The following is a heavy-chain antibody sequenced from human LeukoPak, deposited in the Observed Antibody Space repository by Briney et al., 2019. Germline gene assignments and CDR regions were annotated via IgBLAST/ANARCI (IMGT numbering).Heavy chain of an antibody. D-gene: IGHD5-18*01. Sequence: GASVKVSCKASGGTFSSYAISWVRQAPGQGLEWMGRIIPILGIANYAQKFQGRVTITADKSTSTAYMELSSLRSEDTAVYYCARTWSGNSGRYYFDYWGQGTLVTVSS. J-gene: IGHJ4*02. CDR3: ARTWSGNSGRYYFDY. V-gene: IGHV1-69*04. CDR2: IIPILGIA. CDR1: GGTFSSYA.